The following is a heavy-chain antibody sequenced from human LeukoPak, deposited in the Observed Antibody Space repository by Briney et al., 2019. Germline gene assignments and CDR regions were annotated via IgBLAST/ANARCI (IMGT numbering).Heavy chain of an antibody. D-gene: IGHD3-22*01. J-gene: IGHJ3*02. CDR2: IYTSGST. Sequence: MSSETLSLTCTVSGGSISNYYWSWIRQPAGKGLEWIGRIYTSGSTNYNPSLKSRVTMSIDTSKNQFSLKLSSVTAADTAVYYCARLIAVQDAFDIWGQGTMVTVSS. V-gene: IGHV4-4*07. CDR1: GGSISNYY. CDR3: ARLIAVQDAFDI.